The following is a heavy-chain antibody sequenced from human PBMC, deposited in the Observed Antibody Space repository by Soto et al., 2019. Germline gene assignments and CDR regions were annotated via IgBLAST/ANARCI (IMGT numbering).Heavy chain of an antibody. D-gene: IGHD2-15*01. V-gene: IGHV4-59*01. J-gene: IGHJ4*02. CDR2: IYYSGST. CDR1: GGSISGYY. Sequence: QVQLQESGPGLVKPSETLSLTCSVSGGSISGYYWSWIRQTPEKGLEWIGYIYYSGSTNYNPSLKSRVTMLLYLSQNQFSLKLTSVSAADTAVYYCAAAPRYWGQGILVTVSS. CDR3: AAAPRY.